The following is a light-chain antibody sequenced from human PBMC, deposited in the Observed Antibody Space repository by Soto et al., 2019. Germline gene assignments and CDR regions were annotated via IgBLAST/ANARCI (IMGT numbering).Light chain of an antibody. Sequence: DIQMTQSPSTLSASVGDRVTVTCRASQSISRWLAWFQQQPGKAPKLLIYDASSLESGVPSRFSGSGSGTETTLTISRLQPDDFASYYCQQYSNYWTFGQGTKVEIK. J-gene: IGKJ1*01. CDR3: QQYSNYWT. V-gene: IGKV1-5*01. CDR1: QSISRW. CDR2: DAS.